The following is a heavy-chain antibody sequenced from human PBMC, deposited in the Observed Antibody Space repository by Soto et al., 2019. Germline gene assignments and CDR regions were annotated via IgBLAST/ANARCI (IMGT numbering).Heavy chain of an antibody. D-gene: IGHD1-1*01. CDR3: ARDGTYNWV. V-gene: IGHV3-66*01. J-gene: IGHJ4*02. CDR1: GFTVSNNY. Sequence: EVQLVESGGGLVQPGGSLRLSCAASGFTVSNNYMRWVRQAPGKGLEWVSLIYSVGATYYADSVKGRFTISRDNSKNTLYLQMNSLSVEATAFYYCARDGTYNWVGGQGILVTVSS. CDR2: IYSVGAT.